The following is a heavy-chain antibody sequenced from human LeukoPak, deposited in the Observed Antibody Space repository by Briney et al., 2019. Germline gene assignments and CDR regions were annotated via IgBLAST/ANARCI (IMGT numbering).Heavy chain of an antibody. D-gene: IGHD4/OR15-4a*01. Sequence: PGGSLRLSCAASGFTFSSYAMHWVRQAPGKGLEWVAFISYGGTNKYYGDSVKGRFTISRDKNTLYLQMNSLRAEDTAMYYCAKVSLNMVNDAFDIWGQGTMVSVSS. CDR1: GFTFSSYA. CDR3: AKVSLNMVNDAFDI. J-gene: IGHJ3*02. V-gene: IGHV3-30*18. CDR2: ISYGGTNK.